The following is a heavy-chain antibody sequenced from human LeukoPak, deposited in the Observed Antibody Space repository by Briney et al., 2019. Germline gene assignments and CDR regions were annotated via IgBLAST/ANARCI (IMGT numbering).Heavy chain of an antibody. CDR3: ARKSVAATPRDIVYQYSYMDV. J-gene: IGHJ6*03. Sequence: ASVKVSCRSSGYTFSTHTLSWVRQAPGQGLEWMGWISTNTGNPTYAQGFTGRFVFSLDTSVSTAYLQISSLKAEDTAVYYCARKSVAATPRDIVYQYSYMDVWGKGTTVTVSS. CDR1: GYTFSTHT. V-gene: IGHV7-4-1*02. D-gene: IGHD2-15*01. CDR2: ISTNTGNP.